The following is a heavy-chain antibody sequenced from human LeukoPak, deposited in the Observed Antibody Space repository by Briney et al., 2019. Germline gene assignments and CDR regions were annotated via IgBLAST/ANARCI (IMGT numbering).Heavy chain of an antibody. Sequence: SETLSLTCAVYGGSFSGYYWSWIRQPPGKGLEWIGEINHSGSTNYNPSLKSRVTISVDTSKNQFSLKLSSMTAADTAVYYCARCLVRAYYDFWSGYYFDYWGQGTLVTVSS. CDR1: GGSFSGYY. D-gene: IGHD3-3*01. J-gene: IGHJ4*02. CDR2: INHSGST. CDR3: ARCLVRAYYDFWSGYYFDY. V-gene: IGHV4-34*01.